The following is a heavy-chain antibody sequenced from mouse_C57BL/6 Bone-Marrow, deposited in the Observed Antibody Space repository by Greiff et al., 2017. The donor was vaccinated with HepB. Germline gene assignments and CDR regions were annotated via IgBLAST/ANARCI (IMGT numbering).Heavy chain of an antibody. Sequence: QVQLQQPGTELVKPGASVKLSCKASGYTFTSYWMHWVKQRPGQGLEWIGNINPSNGGTNYNEKFKSKATLTVDKSSRTAYMQLSSLTSEDSAVYYCARPHYYGSLWFAYWGQGTLVTVSA. CDR3: ARPHYYGSLWFAY. D-gene: IGHD1-1*01. J-gene: IGHJ3*01. V-gene: IGHV1-53*01. CDR2: INPSNGGT. CDR1: GYTFTSYW.